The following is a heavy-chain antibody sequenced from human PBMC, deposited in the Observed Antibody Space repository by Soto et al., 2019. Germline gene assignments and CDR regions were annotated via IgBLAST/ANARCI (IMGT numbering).Heavy chain of an antibody. J-gene: IGHJ4*02. Sequence: EVQLLESGGGLVQPGGSLRLSCAASGFTFSSDAMSWVRQAPGKGLEWVSAISGSGGSTYYADYVKGRFTISRDNSKNTLYLQMNSLRAEDTAVYYCAKDMSPTVTGNFDYCGQGTLVTVS. CDR3: AKDMSPTVTGNFDY. CDR2: ISGSGGST. D-gene: IGHD4-17*01. V-gene: IGHV3-23*01. CDR1: GFTFSSDA.